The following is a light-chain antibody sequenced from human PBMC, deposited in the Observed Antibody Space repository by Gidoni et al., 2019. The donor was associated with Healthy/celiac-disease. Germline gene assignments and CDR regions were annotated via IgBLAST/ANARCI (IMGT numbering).Light chain of an antibody. V-gene: IGKV1-5*01. CDR2: DAS. CDR3: QQYNSYPFT. Sequence: EIQMTQSPSTLSASVGDRVTITCRASQSISSWLAWYQQKPEKAPKLLIYDASSLESGVPSKFSGSGSGTEFTLTISSLQPDDFATYYCQQYNSYPFTFGPGTKVDIK. J-gene: IGKJ3*01. CDR1: QSISSW.